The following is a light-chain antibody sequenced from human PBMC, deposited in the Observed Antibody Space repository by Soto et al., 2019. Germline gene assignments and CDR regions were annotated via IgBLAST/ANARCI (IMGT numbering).Light chain of an antibody. CDR1: SSNIGANYD. J-gene: IGLJ3*02. V-gene: IGLV1-40*01. CDR2: GDS. CDR3: QSYDSSLRGWV. Sequence: QSVLTQPPSVSGAPGQRVTLSCTGSSSNIGANYDVHWYQHLPGTAPRLLISGDSNRPSGVPDRFSGSKSGTSASLGITGLQAEDEADYYCQSYDSSLRGWVFGGGTKVTVL.